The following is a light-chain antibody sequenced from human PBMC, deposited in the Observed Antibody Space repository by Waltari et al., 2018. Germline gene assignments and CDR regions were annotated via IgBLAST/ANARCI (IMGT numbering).Light chain of an antibody. CDR3: HQYNNRPYT. Sequence: EIVMTQSPATLSVSPGERAIISCRARQSVTTNLAWYQQKPGQPPRLLIYGASTRATDIPARFSGSGSGTEFTLTITSLQSEDFAVYYCHQYNNRPYTFGQGTKLEIK. CDR1: QSVTTN. J-gene: IGKJ2*01. V-gene: IGKV3-15*01. CDR2: GAS.